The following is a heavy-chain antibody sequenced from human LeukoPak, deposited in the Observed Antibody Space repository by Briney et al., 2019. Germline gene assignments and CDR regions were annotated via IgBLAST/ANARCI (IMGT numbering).Heavy chain of an antibody. CDR1: GFTFSSYS. CDR2: ISSSSSYI. Sequence: GGSLRLSCAASGFTFSSYSMTWVRQAPGKGLEWVSSISSSSSYIYYADSVKGRFTISRDNAKNSLYLQMNSLRAEDTAVYYCAVIVGATPWDYWGQGTLVTVSS. V-gene: IGHV3-21*01. D-gene: IGHD1-26*01. J-gene: IGHJ4*02. CDR3: AVIVGATPWDY.